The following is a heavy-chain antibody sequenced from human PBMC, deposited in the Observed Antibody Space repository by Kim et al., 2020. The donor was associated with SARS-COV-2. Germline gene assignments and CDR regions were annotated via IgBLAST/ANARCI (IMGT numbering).Heavy chain of an antibody. D-gene: IGHD2-21*02. Sequence: SETLSLTCAVYGGSFSGYYWSWIRQPPGKGLEWIGEINHSGSTNYNPSLKSRVTISVDTSKNQFSLKLSSVTAADTAVYYCARGGLGVTARAFDIWGQGTMVTVSS. CDR3: ARGGLGVTARAFDI. J-gene: IGHJ3*02. CDR1: GGSFSGYY. V-gene: IGHV4-34*01. CDR2: INHSGST.